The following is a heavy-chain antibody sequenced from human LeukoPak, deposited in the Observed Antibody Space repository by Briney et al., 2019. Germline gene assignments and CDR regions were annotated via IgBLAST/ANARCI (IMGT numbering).Heavy chain of an antibody. CDR3: SASKELWLRGLFDY. Sequence: SQTLSLTCSVSGDSISTYYWSWIRQPPGKGLEWIGYVYYSGSTDYNPSLKSRVTISVDTSKKQFSLNLNSVTAADTAVYYCSASKELWLRGLFDYWGQGTLVTVSS. J-gene: IGHJ4*02. V-gene: IGHV4-59*01. D-gene: IGHD5-18*01. CDR2: VYYSGST. CDR1: GDSISTYY.